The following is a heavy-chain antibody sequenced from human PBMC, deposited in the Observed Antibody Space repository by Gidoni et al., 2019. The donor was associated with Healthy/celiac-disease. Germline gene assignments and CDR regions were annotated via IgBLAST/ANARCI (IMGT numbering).Heavy chain of an antibody. J-gene: IGHJ4*02. CDR2: IYHSGST. Sequence: QVQLQESGPGLVKPSETLSLTCTVSGYSISSGYYWGWIRQPPGKGLDGIGGIYHSGSTYYNPSLKSRVTISVDTSKNQFSLKLSSVTAADTAVYYCARGGVGLLLWFGEYGGYFDYWGQGTLVTVSS. D-gene: IGHD3-10*01. CDR1: GYSISSGYY. CDR3: ARGGVGLLLWFGEYGGYFDY. V-gene: IGHV4-38-2*02.